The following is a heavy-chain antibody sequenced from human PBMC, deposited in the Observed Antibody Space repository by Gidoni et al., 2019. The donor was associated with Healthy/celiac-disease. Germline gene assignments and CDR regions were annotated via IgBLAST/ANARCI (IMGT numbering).Heavy chain of an antibody. Sequence: QVQLVQSGAEVKKPGSSVKVSCKASGGTFSSYAISWVRQAPGQGLEWMGGIITIFGTANDAQKFQGRVTITADKSTSTAYMELSSLRSEDTAVYYCARDLSYYGSGSFDYWGQGTLVTVSS. D-gene: IGHD3-10*01. CDR2: IITIFGTA. V-gene: IGHV1-69*06. J-gene: IGHJ4*02. CDR3: ARDLSYYGSGSFDY. CDR1: GGTFSSYA.